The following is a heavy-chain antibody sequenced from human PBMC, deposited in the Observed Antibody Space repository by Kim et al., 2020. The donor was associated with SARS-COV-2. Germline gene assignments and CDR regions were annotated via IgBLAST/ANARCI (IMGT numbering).Heavy chain of an antibody. Sequence: GGSLRLSCAASGFTFSSYGMHWVRQAPGKGLEWVAVIWYDGSNKYYADSVKGRFTISRDNSKNTLYLQMNSLRAEDTAVYYCARDRGYSFTPFDYWGQGTLVTVSS. D-gene: IGHD5-18*01. CDR2: IWYDGSNK. CDR1: GFTFSSYG. V-gene: IGHV3-33*01. CDR3: ARDRGYSFTPFDY. J-gene: IGHJ4*02.